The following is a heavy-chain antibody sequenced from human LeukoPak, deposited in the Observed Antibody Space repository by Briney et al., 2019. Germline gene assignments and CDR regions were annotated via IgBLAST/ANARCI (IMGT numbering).Heavy chain of an antibody. CDR2: IYYSGST. J-gene: IGHJ6*03. CDR3: ARVIAAAGTGIWCYYYMDV. D-gene: IGHD6-13*01. Sequence: PSETLSLTCTVSGGSIRSYYWSWVRQSPGKGLEWIGDIYYSGSTNYNPSLRSRVTISVDTSKNQFSLKLNSVTAADTAVYYCARVIAAAGTGIWCYYYMDVWGKGTTVTVSS. CDR1: GGSIRSYY. V-gene: IGHV4-59*01.